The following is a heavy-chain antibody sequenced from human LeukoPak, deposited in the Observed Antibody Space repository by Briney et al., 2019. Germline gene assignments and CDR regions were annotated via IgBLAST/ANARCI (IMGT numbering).Heavy chain of an antibody. CDR2: ISYDGSNK. Sequence: SCKASGYTFTGYYMHWVRQAPGKGLEWVAVISYDGSNKYYADSVKGRFTISRDNSKNTLYLQMNSLRAEDTAVYYCAREDIVVGYYMDVWGKGTTVTVSS. J-gene: IGHJ6*03. D-gene: IGHD2-2*01. CDR3: AREDIVVGYYMDV. V-gene: IGHV3-30-3*01. CDR1: GYTFTGYY.